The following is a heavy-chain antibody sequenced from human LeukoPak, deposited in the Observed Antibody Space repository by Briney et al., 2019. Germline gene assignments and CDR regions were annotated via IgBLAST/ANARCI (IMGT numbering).Heavy chain of an antibody. V-gene: IGHV1-18*01. J-gene: IGHJ4*02. CDR1: GYTFTSYG. CDR3: AREMYSETVGDFDY. CDR2: ISAYNGNT. D-gene: IGHD2-21*01. Sequence: ASVTVSCTASGYTFTSYGISWVRQAPGQGLEWMGWISAYNGNTNYAQKLQGRVTMTTDTSTSTAYMELRSLRSDDTAVYYCAREMYSETVGDFDYWGQGTLVTVSS.